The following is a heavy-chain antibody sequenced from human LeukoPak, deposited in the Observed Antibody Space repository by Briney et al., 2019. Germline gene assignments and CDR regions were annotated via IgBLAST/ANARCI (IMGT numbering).Heavy chain of an antibody. CDR1: GYSFTSYW. Sequence: GESLKISCQGSGYSFTSYWIGWVRQMPGKGLEWMGIIYPGDSDTRYSPSFQGQVTISADKSISTAYLQWSSLKASDTAMYYCARRRPASSGWFDPWGQGTLVTVSS. CDR2: IYPGDSDT. CDR3: ARRRPASSGWFDP. J-gene: IGHJ5*02. D-gene: IGHD6-19*01. V-gene: IGHV5-51*01.